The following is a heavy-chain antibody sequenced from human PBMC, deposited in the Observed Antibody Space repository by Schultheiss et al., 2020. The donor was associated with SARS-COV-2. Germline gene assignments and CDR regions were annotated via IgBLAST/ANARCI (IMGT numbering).Heavy chain of an antibody. D-gene: IGHD4-23*01. Sequence: GGSLRLSCAASGFTFSSYGMHWVRQAPGKGLEWVSYISSSSSYTNYADSVKGRFTISRDNAKNSLYLQMNSLRAEDTAVYYCARRTVALGMDVWGQGTTVTVSS. CDR3: ARRTVALGMDV. V-gene: IGHV3-21*05. CDR1: GFTFSSYG. J-gene: IGHJ6*02. CDR2: ISSSSSYT.